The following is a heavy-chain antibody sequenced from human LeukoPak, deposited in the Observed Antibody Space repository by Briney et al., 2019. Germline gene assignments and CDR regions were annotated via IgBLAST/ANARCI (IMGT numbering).Heavy chain of an antibody. D-gene: IGHD4-11*01. J-gene: IGHJ4*02. CDR1: GGTFSSYA. Sequence: SVKVSCKASGGTFSSYAISWVRQAPGQGLEWMGGIIPIFGTANYAQKFQGRVTMTRDTSTSTVYMELSSLRSEDTAVYYCARTRSSNAPTYYFDYWGQGSLVTVSS. CDR3: ARTRSSNAPTYYFDY. V-gene: IGHV1-69*05. CDR2: IIPIFGTA.